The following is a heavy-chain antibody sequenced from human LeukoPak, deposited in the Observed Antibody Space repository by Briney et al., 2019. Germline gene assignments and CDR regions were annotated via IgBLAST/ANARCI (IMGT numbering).Heavy chain of an antibody. CDR1: GFTLSSYW. Sequence: GGSLRLSCTASGFTLSSYWMSWARQAPGKGLEWVAHVKEDGSETYYVDSVKGRFTISRDNAKNSLYLQMNSLRAEDTAVYYCARDKIVGATHFDYWGQGTLVTVSS. CDR2: VKEDGSET. D-gene: IGHD1-26*01. V-gene: IGHV3-7*01. CDR3: ARDKIVGATHFDY. J-gene: IGHJ4*02.